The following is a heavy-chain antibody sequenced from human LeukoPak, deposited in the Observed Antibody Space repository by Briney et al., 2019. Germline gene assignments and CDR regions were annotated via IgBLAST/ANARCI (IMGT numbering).Heavy chain of an antibody. CDR2: IYYSGST. CDR1: GGSISSYY. CDR3: ARDSRTTIFGVVSWWFDP. D-gene: IGHD3-3*01. Sequence: SETLSLTCTVSGGSISSYYWSWIRQPPGNGLEWIGYIYYSGSTNYNPSLKSRVTISVDTPKNQFSLKLSSVTAADTAVYYCARDSRTTIFGVVSWWFDPWGQGTLVTVSS. V-gene: IGHV4-59*01. J-gene: IGHJ5*02.